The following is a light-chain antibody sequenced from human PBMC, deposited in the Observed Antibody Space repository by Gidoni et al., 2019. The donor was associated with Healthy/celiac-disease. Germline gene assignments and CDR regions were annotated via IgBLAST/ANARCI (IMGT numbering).Light chain of an antibody. CDR3: QQYNNWPPWT. V-gene: IGKV3-15*01. CDR2: GAS. J-gene: IGKJ1*01. Sequence: VLTQSPANLSVSPGERATLSCRASQSVSSYLAWYPQKPGQAPRLLIYGASTRATGIPARFSGSGSGTEFTLTISSLQSEDFAIYYCQQYNNWPPWTFGQGTKVEIK. CDR1: QSVSSY.